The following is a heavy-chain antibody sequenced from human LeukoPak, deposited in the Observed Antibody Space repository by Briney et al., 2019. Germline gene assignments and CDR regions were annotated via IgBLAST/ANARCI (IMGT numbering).Heavy chain of an antibody. Sequence: GASVKVSCKASGYTFTSYDINWVRQATGQGLEWMGWMNPNSGNTGYAQKFQGRVTMTRNTSISTAYMELSSLRSEDTAVYYCARGDYGDRAEYFQHWGQGTLVTVSS. CDR1: GYTFTSYD. J-gene: IGHJ1*01. CDR3: ARGDYGDRAEYFQH. CDR2: MNPNSGNT. V-gene: IGHV1-8*01. D-gene: IGHD4-17*01.